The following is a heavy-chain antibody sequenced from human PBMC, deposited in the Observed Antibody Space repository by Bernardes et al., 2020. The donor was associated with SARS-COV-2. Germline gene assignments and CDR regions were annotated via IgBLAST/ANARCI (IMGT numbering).Heavy chain of an antibody. D-gene: IGHD6-13*01. CDR3: ARQVRQQLVRHQFDN. CDR1: GGSISSSSSY. J-gene: IGHJ4*02. V-gene: IGHV4-39*01. Sequence: SETLSLTCTVSGGSISSSSSYWGWLRQPPGKGLEWIGSIYYSGSTYYNPSLKSRATISGDTSKNQFSLKLSSVTAADTAVYYCARQVRQQLVRHQFDNWGQGTLVTVSS. CDR2: IYYSGST.